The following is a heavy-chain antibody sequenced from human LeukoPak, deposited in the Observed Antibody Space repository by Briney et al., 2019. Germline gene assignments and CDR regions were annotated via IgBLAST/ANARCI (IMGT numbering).Heavy chain of an antibody. Sequence: SETLSLTCTVSGGXIISRSHYWGWIRQPPGKGLEWIGSVYYSGNTYYNPSLKRRATISIDTPTSKNQFSLTLTSVTAADTAVYYCAKHHAEILVPNDWGQGTLVTVSS. CDR1: GGXIISRSHY. D-gene: IGHD1-1*01. CDR3: AKHHAEILVPND. V-gene: IGHV4-39*01. CDR2: VYYSGNT. J-gene: IGHJ4*02.